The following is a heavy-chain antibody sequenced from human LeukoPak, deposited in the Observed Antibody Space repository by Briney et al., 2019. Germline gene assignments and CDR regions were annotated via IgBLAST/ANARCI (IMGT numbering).Heavy chain of an antibody. CDR3: AKDQGGGHCSFDY. D-gene: IGHD2-21*02. Sequence: GGSLRLSCAASEFAFSRNNMHWVRQAPGKGLEWVSFISYDGSDKNYAESVKGRSTTSRDNSKNTLFLQMNSLGAGGTALYYCAKDQGGGHCSFDYWGQGTLVTVSS. CDR2: ISYDGSDK. CDR1: EFAFSRNN. V-gene: IGHV3-30*02. J-gene: IGHJ4*02.